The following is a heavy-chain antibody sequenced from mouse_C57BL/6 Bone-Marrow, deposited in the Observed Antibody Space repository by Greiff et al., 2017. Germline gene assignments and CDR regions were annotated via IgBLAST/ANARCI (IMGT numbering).Heavy chain of an antibody. Sequence: VQLQQSGAELVRPGASVKLSCTASGFNITDDYMHWVKQRPEQGLEWIGWIDPENGDTEYASKFQGKATITADTSSNTAYLQLSSLTSEDTAVDYCTTHYGSSYYFDYWGQGTTLTVSS. CDR2: IDPENGDT. CDR3: TTHYGSSYYFDY. J-gene: IGHJ2*01. V-gene: IGHV14-4*01. CDR1: GFNITDDY. D-gene: IGHD1-1*01.